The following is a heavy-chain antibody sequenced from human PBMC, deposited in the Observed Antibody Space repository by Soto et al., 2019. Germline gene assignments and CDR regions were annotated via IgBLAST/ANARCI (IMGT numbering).Heavy chain of an antibody. CDR2: IKQDGTSK. V-gene: IGHV3-7*05. CDR1: GFTFTSYW. CDR3: ARLRFILTERDFDS. Sequence: EVQLVESGGGLVQPGGSLRLSCEASGFTFTSYWMSWVRQVPGKGLEWVANIKQDGTSKYYADSVKGRFTVSGDNAKSSVHLQMDSLRDDNTAVYRCARLRFILTERDFDSWGQGTLVTVSS. J-gene: IGHJ4*02. D-gene: IGHD3-16*01.